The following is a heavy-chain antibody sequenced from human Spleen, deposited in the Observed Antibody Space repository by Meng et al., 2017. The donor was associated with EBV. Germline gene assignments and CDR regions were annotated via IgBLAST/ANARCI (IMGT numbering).Heavy chain of an antibody. J-gene: IGHJ5*02. D-gene: IGHD6-19*01. Sequence: LRLRESRPGHGKPWGILSLTCTVSGDSIRSFYYWGWIRQPPGRGLEWIGSVHYTGSTYYSPSLKSRVTVSVDTSKNQFSLRLTSVTAADTAVYYCARPFPSWQSPRLDPFGAWGQGTLVTVSS. V-gene: IGHV4-39*01. CDR2: VHYTGST. CDR3: ARPFPSWQSPRLDPFGA. CDR1: GDSIRSFYY.